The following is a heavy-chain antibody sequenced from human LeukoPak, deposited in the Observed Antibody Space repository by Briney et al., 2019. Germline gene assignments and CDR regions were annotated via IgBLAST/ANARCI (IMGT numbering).Heavy chain of an antibody. Sequence: GGSLRLSCAASGFTFSSYAMHWVRQAPGKGLEWVAVISYDGSNKYYADSVKGRFTISRDNSKNTMYLQINSLRAEDTAIYYCAKDVWWSVSWGQGTLVTVSS. V-gene: IGHV3-30-3*01. CDR1: GFTFSSYA. CDR2: ISYDGSNK. D-gene: IGHD2-8*02. J-gene: IGHJ5*02. CDR3: AKDVWWSVS.